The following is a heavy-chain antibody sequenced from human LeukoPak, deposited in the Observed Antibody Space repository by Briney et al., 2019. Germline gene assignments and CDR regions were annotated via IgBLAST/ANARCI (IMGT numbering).Heavy chain of an antibody. CDR2: IIPIFGTA. CDR1: GGTFSSYA. V-gene: IGHV1-69*06. CDR3: ARSWTNYDFWSGYLRDYYYYYMDV. Sequence: SVKVSCKASGGTFSSYAISWVRQAPGQGLEWMGGIIPIFGTANYAQKFQGRVTITADKSTSTAYMELSSLRSEDTAVYYCARSWTNYDFWSGYLRDYYYYYMDVWGKGTTVTVSS. J-gene: IGHJ6*03. D-gene: IGHD3-3*01.